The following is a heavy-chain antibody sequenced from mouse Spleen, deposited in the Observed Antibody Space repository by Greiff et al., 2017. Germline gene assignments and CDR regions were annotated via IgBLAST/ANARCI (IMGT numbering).Heavy chain of an antibody. V-gene: IGHV10-1*01. CDR3: VRQDYGNYGFAY. J-gene: IGHJ3*01. Sequence: GGGLVQPKGSLKLSCAAPGFSFNTYAMNWVRQAPGKGLEWVARIRSKSNNYATYYADSVKDRFTISRDDSESMLYLQMNNLKTEDTAMYYCVRQDYGNYGFAYWGQGTLVTVSA. CDR1: GFSFNTYA. D-gene: IGHD2-1*01. CDR2: IRSKSNNYAT.